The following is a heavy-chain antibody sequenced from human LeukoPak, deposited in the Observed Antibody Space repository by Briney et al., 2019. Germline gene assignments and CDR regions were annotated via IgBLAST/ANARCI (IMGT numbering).Heavy chain of an antibody. D-gene: IGHD1-26*01. J-gene: IGHJ4*02. Sequence: GGSLRLSCAASGFTFSGSAMHWVRQASGKGLEWVGRIRSKADSYTTAYAASVKGRFTISRDDSKNTAYLQMNSMKTEDTAVYYCTSPFDGSYHDSWGQGTLVTVSS. CDR2: IRSKADSYTT. V-gene: IGHV3-73*01. CDR1: GFTFSGSA. CDR3: TSPFDGSYHDS.